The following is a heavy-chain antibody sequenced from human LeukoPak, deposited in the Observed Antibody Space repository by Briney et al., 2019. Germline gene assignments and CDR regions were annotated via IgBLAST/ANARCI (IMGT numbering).Heavy chain of an antibody. J-gene: IGHJ3*02. Sequence: GASVKVSCKASGYTFTSYDINWVRQATGQGLEWMGWMNPNSGNTGYAQKFQGRVTMTRNTSISTAYMELSSLRSEDTAVYYCARDLSNRYYYGSGSYRTNDAFDIWGQGTMVTVSS. CDR1: GYTFTSYD. CDR3: ARDLSNRYYYGSGSYRTNDAFDI. D-gene: IGHD3-10*01. V-gene: IGHV1-8*01. CDR2: MNPNSGNT.